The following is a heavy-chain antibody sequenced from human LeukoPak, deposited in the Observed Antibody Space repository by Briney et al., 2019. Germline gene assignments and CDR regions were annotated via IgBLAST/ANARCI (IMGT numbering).Heavy chain of an antibody. Sequence: ASVKVSCKASGYTFTSYGISWVRQAPGQGREWMGWISTYNGDTNYAQKLQGRVTMTTDTSTNTAYMKLRSLRSDDTAVYYCAREGLGELTLDYWGQGTLVTVSS. CDR3: AREGLGELTLDY. CDR1: GYTFTSYG. CDR2: ISTYNGDT. J-gene: IGHJ4*02. V-gene: IGHV1-18*01. D-gene: IGHD3-16*01.